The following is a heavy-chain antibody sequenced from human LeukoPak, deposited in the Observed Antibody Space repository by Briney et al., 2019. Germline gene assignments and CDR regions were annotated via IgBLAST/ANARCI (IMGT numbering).Heavy chain of an antibody. Sequence: GGSLRLSCAASGFTFSDYSMNWVRQAPGKGLEWISYVGISGGNTKYADSVKGRFTISGDSAKNSVFLQMNSLRVEDTAVYYCARDHRYAFDNWGQGTLVTVSS. CDR2: VGISGGNT. J-gene: IGHJ4*02. CDR1: GFTFSDYS. CDR3: ARDHRYAFDN. D-gene: IGHD5-12*01. V-gene: IGHV3-48*04.